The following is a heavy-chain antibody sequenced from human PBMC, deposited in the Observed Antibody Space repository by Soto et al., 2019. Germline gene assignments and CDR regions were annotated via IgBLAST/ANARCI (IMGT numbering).Heavy chain of an antibody. D-gene: IGHD2-21*02. CDR1: GFTFRNDG. CDR2: MSYDGSNK. J-gene: IGHJ6*02. V-gene: IGHV3-30*18. CDR3: AKAPSPKTEIHYYYYYYAMDV. Sequence: HPGGSLRLSCAASGFTFRNDGIHWVRQAPGKGLEWVAVMSYDGSNKYYADSVKGRFTISRDTSKNTIYLLMNSLRPEDTAVYYCAKAPSPKTEIHYYYYYYAMDVWGQGTTVTVSS.